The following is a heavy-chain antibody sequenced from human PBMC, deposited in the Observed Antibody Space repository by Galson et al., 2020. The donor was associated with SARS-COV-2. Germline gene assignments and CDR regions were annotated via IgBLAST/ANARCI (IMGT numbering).Heavy chain of an antibody. Sequence: VGSLRLTRPATRFTLNNHTMSWVRHTPGKGLEWISTVSGSGDRTYYADSVKGRFTITRDNYKNTLYLQMNSLRVEDTALYFCAKATMIRAVILSGWGQGTLVTVSS. V-gene: IGHV3-23*01. CDR2: VSGSGDRT. J-gene: IGHJ4*02. CDR3: AKATMIRAVILSG. CDR1: RFTLNNHT. D-gene: IGHD3-10*01.